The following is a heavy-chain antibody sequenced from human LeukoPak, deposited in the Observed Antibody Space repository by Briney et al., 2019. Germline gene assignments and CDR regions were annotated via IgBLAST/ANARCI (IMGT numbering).Heavy chain of an antibody. CDR1: GFSFSNHE. CDR2: VGVRGITM. D-gene: IGHD2-8*02. J-gene: IGHJ3*02. Sequence: GGSLRLSCAASGFSFSNHEMNWVRQAPGKGLEWVSYVGVRGITMYYADSVRGRFTISRDDAKSSLYLQMNSLRAEDTAIYYCARDQWKANVVWGPFDIWGQGTTVTVSS. CDR3: ARDQWKANVVWGPFDI. V-gene: IGHV3-48*03.